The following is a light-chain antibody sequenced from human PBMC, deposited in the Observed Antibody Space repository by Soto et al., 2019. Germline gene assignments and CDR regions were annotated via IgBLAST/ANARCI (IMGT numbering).Light chain of an antibody. J-gene: IGLJ1*01. Sequence: QSVLTQPASVSGSPGQSITIAFTGTSSDVGSYNLVSWYQQHPGKAPKLMIYEGSKRPSGVSNRFSGSKSGNTASLTISGLQAEDEADYYCCSYAGSSTYYVFGTGTKATV. CDR1: SSDVGSYNL. CDR3: CSYAGSSTYYV. CDR2: EGS. V-gene: IGLV2-23*01.